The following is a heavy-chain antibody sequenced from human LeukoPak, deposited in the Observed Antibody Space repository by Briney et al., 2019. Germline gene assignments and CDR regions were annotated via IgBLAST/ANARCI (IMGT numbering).Heavy chain of an antibody. CDR2: MWFGATT. CDR3: ARGRRGSYFQDY. Sequence: PSETLSLTCTVSGDSISSSNSYWGWSRQPPGKGLEWIGSMWFGATTSYAPSLKSRVTISIDPSKNQFSLKLSSVTAADTALYYCARGRRGSYFQDYWGQGTLVTVSS. J-gene: IGHJ4*02. V-gene: IGHV4-39*07. CDR1: GDSISSSNSY. D-gene: IGHD1-26*01.